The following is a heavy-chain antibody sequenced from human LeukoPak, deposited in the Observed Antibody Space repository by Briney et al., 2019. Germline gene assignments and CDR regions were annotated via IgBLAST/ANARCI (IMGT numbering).Heavy chain of an antibody. V-gene: IGHV6-1*01. Sequence: SQTLSLTCDISGDSVSSNSAAWNWLRQSPSRGLEWPGSTYYRSKSYNDYAISVKSRMTINADTSKNQFSLQLNSVAPEDTAVYYCAKGRWALFDCWGQGTLVIVSS. CDR3: AKGRWALFDC. D-gene: IGHD3-10*01. CDR2: TYYRSKSYN. CDR1: GDSVSSNSAA. J-gene: IGHJ4*02.